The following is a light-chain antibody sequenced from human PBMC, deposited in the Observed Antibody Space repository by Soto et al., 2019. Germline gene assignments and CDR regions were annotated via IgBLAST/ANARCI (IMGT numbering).Light chain of an antibody. V-gene: IGKV1-9*01. CDR1: QGISSF. CDR3: QQLQSYPLT. J-gene: IGKJ3*01. CDR2: AAS. Sequence: DIQLTQSPSFLSASVGDRVTITCRASQGISSFVAWYQQKPGKAPKLLIYAASTLQSGVPSRFSGSGSGTEFTLTIRSLQPEDFATYYCQQLQSYPLTFDHGTKVDSK.